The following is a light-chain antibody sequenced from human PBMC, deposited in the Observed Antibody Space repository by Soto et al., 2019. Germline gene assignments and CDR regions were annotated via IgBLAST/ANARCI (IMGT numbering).Light chain of an antibody. J-gene: IGLJ2*01. V-gene: IGLV2-8*01. CDR1: SRDVGNYNY. Sequence: QSALTQPPSASGSPGQSVTISCTGTSRDVGNYNYVSWYQQHPGKAPKLMIYEVNKRPSGVPDRFSGSKSGNTASLTVSGLQAEDEADYFCSAYAGTNDFVVFGGGTKVTVL. CDR2: EVN. CDR3: SAYAGTNDFVV.